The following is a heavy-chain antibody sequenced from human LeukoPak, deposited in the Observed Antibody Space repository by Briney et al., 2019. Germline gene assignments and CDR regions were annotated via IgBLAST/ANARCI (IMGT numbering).Heavy chain of an antibody. Sequence: SETLSLTCNVSGGSISSYYWSWIRQPAGKGLEWIGRIYTSGSPNYNPSLKSRVTMSVDTSKNQFSLKLSSVTAADTAVYYCARSQHGSGSYDFGYWGQGTLVTVSS. J-gene: IGHJ4*02. CDR3: ARSQHGSGSYDFGY. CDR2: IYTSGSP. V-gene: IGHV4-4*07. CDR1: GGSISSYY. D-gene: IGHD3-10*01.